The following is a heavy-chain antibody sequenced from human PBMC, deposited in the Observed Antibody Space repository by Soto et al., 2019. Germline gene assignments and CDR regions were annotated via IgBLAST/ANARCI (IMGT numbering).Heavy chain of an antibody. CDR3: AREAASDPSFYYHYMDV. CDR2: MNPKTGNT. J-gene: IGHJ6*03. Sequence: QEQLVQSGAEVKKPGAPVKVSCKAYGYTFTNYNINWVRQATGQGLEWMGWMNPKTGNTGYAEKFQGRVTMTRNSSINTAFMELSGLRSEDTAVYYCAREAASDPSFYYHYMDVWGKGTTVTVSS. CDR1: GYTFTNYN. D-gene: IGHD6-25*01. V-gene: IGHV1-8*01.